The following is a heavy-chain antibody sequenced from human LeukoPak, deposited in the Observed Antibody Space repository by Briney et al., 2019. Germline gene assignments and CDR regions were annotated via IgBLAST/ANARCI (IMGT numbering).Heavy chain of an antibody. V-gene: IGHV3-33*01. CDR3: ATHWDPVLGTPYWDDY. Sequence: GRSLRLSCAASGFTFSSYGMHWVRQAPGKGLEWVAVIWYDGSNKYYADSVKGRFTISRDNSKNTLYLQMNSLRAEDTAVYYCATHWDPVLGTPYWDDYWGQGTLVTVSS. CDR2: IWYDGSNK. CDR1: GFTFSSYG. J-gene: IGHJ4*02. D-gene: IGHD2-8*02.